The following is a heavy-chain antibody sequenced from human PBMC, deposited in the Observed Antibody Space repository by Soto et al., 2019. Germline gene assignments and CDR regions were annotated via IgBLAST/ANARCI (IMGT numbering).Heavy chain of an antibody. Sequence: GESLKISCQGSGYSFPTYWSGWVRRQLPGKGLEWMESINCGDSNTRYSPSFQGQDTITADKSISTTYLQSSKLKASDTALDYCARLLYYSDRTGFYYAAAFDIWGHGTMVTVSS. V-gene: IGHV5-51*01. D-gene: IGHD3-22*01. CDR2: INCGDSNT. CDR1: GYSFPTYW. CDR3: ARLLYYSDRTGFYYAAAFDI. J-gene: IGHJ3*02.